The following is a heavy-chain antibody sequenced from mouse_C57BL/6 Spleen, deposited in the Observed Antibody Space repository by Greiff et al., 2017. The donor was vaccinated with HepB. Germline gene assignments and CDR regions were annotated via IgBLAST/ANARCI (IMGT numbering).Heavy chain of an antibody. D-gene: IGHD1-1*01. CDR1: GFTFSSYA. CDR3: TRDYGVWYFDV. V-gene: IGHV5-9-1*02. J-gene: IGHJ1*03. Sequence: EVKVVESGEGLVKPGGSLKLSCAASGFTFSSYAMSWVRQTPEKRLEWVAYISSGGDYIYYADTVKGRFTISRDNARNTLYLQMSSLKSEDTAMYYCTRDYGVWYFDVWGTGTTVTVSS. CDR2: ISSGGDYI.